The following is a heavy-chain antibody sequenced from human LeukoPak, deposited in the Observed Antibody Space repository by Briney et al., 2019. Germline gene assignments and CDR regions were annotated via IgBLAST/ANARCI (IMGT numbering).Heavy chain of an antibody. CDR2: INHSGST. J-gene: IGHJ3*02. V-gene: IGHV4-34*01. Sequence: PSETLSLTCAVYGGSFTNYYWSWIRQPPGKGLEWIGEINHSGSTKYNPSLKSRVTISIDTSKNQLSLKLSSVTAADTAVYSCVRHVARAFDIWGQGTKVTVSS. CDR1: GGSFTNYY. CDR3: VRHVARAFDI.